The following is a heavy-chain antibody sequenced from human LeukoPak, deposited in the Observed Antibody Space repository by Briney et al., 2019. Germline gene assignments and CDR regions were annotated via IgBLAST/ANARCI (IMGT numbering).Heavy chain of an antibody. CDR2: ISSSSSYI. V-gene: IGHV3-21*01. Sequence: PGGSLRLSCAASGFTFSSYSMNWVRQAPGKGLEWVSSISSSSSYIYYADSVKGRFTISRDNAKNSLYLQMNSLRAEDTAVYYCARVRGGYDSLLGYWGQGTLVTVSS. CDR1: GFTFSSYS. D-gene: IGHD5-12*01. J-gene: IGHJ4*02. CDR3: ARVRGGYDSLLGY.